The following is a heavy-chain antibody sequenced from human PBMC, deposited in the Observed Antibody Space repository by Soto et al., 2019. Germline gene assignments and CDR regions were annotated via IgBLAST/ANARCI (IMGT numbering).Heavy chain of an antibody. Sequence: QVQLEESGPGLVKPSQTLSLTCTVSGDSINSGVFYWTWIRQHPAKGLEWIGYISYSGATDYNPSFRSRPTIALDTSKTQFSLNLTSVTAADTAVYFCARSRATRINMILVAPWDFDLWGRGTLVAVSS. CDR3: ARSRATRINMILVAPWDFDL. CDR1: GDSINSGVFY. CDR2: ISYSGAT. J-gene: IGHJ2*01. D-gene: IGHD3-22*01. V-gene: IGHV4-31*03.